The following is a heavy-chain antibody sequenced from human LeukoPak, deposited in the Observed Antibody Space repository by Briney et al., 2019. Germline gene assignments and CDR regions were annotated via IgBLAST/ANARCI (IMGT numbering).Heavy chain of an antibody. J-gene: IGHJ4*02. Sequence: LPGGSLRLSCEASGFTFSTYAMAWVRQAPGKGLEGVATISYSGDMTYCADSVRGRFIISRDNSKSTMCLQMNSLRADDTALYYCAKDFTMGIVDYWGQGTLVTVSS. D-gene: IGHD3-3*01. CDR2: ISYSGDMT. CDR3: AKDFTMGIVDY. CDR1: GFTFSTYA. V-gene: IGHV3-23*01.